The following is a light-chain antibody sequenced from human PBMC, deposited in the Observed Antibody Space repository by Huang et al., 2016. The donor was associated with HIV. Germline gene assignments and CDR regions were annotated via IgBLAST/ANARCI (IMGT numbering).Light chain of an antibody. J-gene: IGKJ2*01. Sequence: DIQMTQSPSSLSASVGDSVTITCQASQDISNYLSWYQHKPGRAPKPIIFESSSLETGVPSRFSGRVSGTYFTLTIASLQPEDVATYYCQHYDDPYTFGQGTKLEIK. CDR3: QHYDDPYT. CDR2: ESS. CDR1: QDISNY. V-gene: IGKV1-33*01.